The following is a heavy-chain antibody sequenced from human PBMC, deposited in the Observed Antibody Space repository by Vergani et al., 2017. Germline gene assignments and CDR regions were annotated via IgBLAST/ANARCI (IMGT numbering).Heavy chain of an antibody. CDR2: IKQDGSEK. CDR1: GFTFSSYW. Sequence: EVQLVESGGGLVQPGGSLRLSCAASGFTFSSYWMSWVRQAPGKGLEWVANIKQDGSEKYYVDSVKGRFTISRDNAKNSLYLQMNSLRAEDTAVYYCARDLTVTLTLYYGMDVWGQGTTVTVSS. J-gene: IGHJ6*02. V-gene: IGHV3-7*01. CDR3: ARDLTVTLTLYYGMDV. D-gene: IGHD4-17*01.